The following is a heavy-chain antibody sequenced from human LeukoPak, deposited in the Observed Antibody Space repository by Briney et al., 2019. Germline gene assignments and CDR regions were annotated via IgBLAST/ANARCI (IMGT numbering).Heavy chain of an antibody. J-gene: IGHJ6*03. CDR2: INHSGST. D-gene: IGHD3-22*01. Sequence: SETLSLTCAVYGGSFSGYYWSWIRQPPGKGLEWIGEINHSGSTNYNPSLKSRVTISIDTSKNQFSLKLSSVTAADTAVYYCARAKNYYYDSSGYYPHYYYYYMGVWGKGTTVTVSS. V-gene: IGHV4-34*01. CDR1: GGSFSGYY. CDR3: ARAKNYYYDSSGYYPHYYYYYMGV.